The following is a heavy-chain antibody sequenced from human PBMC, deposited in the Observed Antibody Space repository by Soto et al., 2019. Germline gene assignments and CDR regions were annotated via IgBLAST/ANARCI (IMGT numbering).Heavy chain of an antibody. J-gene: IGHJ3*02. CDR2: INSDGSST. V-gene: IGHV3-74*01. CDR3: ARDVTQDIVLMVYASDAFDI. Sequence: GGSLRLSCAASGFTFSSYWMHWVRQAPGKGLVWVSRINSDGSSTSYADSVKGRFTISRDNAKNTLYLQMNSLRAEDTAVYYCARDVTQDIVLMVYASDAFDIWGQGTMVTVSS. D-gene: IGHD2-8*01. CDR1: GFTFSSYW.